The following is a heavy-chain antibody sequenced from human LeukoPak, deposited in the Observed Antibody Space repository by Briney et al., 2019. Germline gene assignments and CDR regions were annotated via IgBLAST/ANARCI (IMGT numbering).Heavy chain of an antibody. J-gene: IGHJ6*03. CDR2: IYYSGST. CDR3: ARAGQSTVERENYYYMDV. D-gene: IGHD4-23*01. Sequence: SETLSLTCTVSGGSISSYYWSWIRQPPGKGLEWIGYIYYSGSTYYNPSLKSRVTISVDTSKNQFSLKLSSVTAADTAVYYCARAGQSTVERENYYYMDVWGKGTTVTVSS. V-gene: IGHV4-59*06. CDR1: GGSISSYY.